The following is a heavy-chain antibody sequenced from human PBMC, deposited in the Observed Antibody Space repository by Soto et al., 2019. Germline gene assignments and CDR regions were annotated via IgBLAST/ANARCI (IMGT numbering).Heavy chain of an antibody. CDR1: GYSFTSYW. CDR2: IYPGDSDT. V-gene: IGHV5-51*01. CDR3: ARHAIAVAGRGWFDP. D-gene: IGHD6-19*01. J-gene: IGHJ5*02. Sequence: PGESLKISCKGSGYSFTSYWIGWVRQMPGKGLEWMGIIYPGDSDTRYSPSFQGQVTISADKSISTAYLQWSSLKASDTAMYYCARHAIAVAGRGWFDPWGQGTLVTVSS.